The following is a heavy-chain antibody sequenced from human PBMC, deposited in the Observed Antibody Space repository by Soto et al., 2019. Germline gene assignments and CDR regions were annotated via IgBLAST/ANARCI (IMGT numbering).Heavy chain of an antibody. J-gene: IGHJ3*02. D-gene: IGHD4-17*01. CDR1: GCSVSSGSFY. Sequence: PSETLSLTCTVSGCSVSSGSFYWSWIRQPPGKGLEWIGNIYYSGSTNYNPSLKSRVAISVDTSKNQFSLKLSSVTAADTAVYYCARARYGDYGAFDIWGKGTMVTVSS. CDR3: ARARYGDYGAFDI. V-gene: IGHV4-61*01. CDR2: IYYSGST.